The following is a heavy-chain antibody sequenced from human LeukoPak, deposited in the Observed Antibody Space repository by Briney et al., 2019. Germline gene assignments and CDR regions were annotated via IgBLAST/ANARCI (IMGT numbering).Heavy chain of an antibody. CDR3: AKVVSQWELLEGFDY. D-gene: IGHD1-26*01. CDR1: GFTFSSYG. J-gene: IGHJ4*02. CDR2: ISYDGSNK. V-gene: IGHV3-30*18. Sequence: GGSLRLSCAASGFTFSSYGMHCVRQAPGKGLEWVAVISYDGSNKYYADSVKGRFTISRDNSKNTLYLQMNSLRTEDTAVYYCAKVVSQWELLEGFDYWGQGTLVTVSS.